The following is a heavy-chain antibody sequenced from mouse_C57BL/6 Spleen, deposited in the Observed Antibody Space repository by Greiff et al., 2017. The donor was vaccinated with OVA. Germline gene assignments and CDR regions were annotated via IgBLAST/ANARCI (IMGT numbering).Heavy chain of an antibody. D-gene: IGHD2-3*01. CDR3: ARPIYDGAWFAY. Sequence: VQLQQPGAELVRPGTSVKLSCKASGYTFTSYWMHWVKQRPGQGLEWIGVIDPSDSYTNYNQKFKGKATLTVDTSSSTAYMQLSSLTSEDSAVYYCARPIYDGAWFAYWGQGTLVTVSA. J-gene: IGHJ3*01. V-gene: IGHV1-59*01. CDR2: IDPSDSYT. CDR1: GYTFTSYW.